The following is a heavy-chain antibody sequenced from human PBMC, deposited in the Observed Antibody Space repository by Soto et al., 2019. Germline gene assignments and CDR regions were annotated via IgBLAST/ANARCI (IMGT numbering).Heavy chain of an antibody. CDR1: GFTFSSYG. V-gene: IGHV3-30*18. D-gene: IGHD3-10*01. CDR3: AKDGVRSYGSGSYTYLDY. J-gene: IGHJ4*02. CDR2: ISYDGSNR. Sequence: QVQLVESGGGVVQPGRSLRLSCAASGFTFSSYGMHWVRQAPGKGLEWVAVISYDGSNRYYADSVKGRFTISRDNSKNALYLQMNSLRAEDTAVYYCAKDGVRSYGSGSYTYLDYWGQGTLVTVSS.